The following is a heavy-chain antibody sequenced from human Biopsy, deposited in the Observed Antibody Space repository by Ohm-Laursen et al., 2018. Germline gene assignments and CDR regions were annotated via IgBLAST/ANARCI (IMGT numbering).Heavy chain of an antibody. CDR2: IITFFRTV. D-gene: IGHD3-9*01. CDR3: APQTPRDPDILTGAYHYDMAV. Sequence: SSVKVSCKASGDTFSNNAISWVRQAPGQGLEWMGGIITFFRTVNYAQNFQGRLTITADEFTDTAYMELRSLRSEDTAVYYCAPQTPRDPDILTGAYHYDMAVWGQGTTVTVSS. J-gene: IGHJ6*02. V-gene: IGHV1-69*01. CDR1: GDTFSNNA.